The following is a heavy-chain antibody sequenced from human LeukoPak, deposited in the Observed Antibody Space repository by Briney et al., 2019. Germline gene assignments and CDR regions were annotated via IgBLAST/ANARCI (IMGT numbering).Heavy chain of an antibody. CDR1: GFTFSSYE. CDR2: ISSSGSTI. Sequence: PGGSLRLSCAASGFTFSSYEMNWVREAPGKGLEWVSYISSSGSTIYYADSVKGRFTISRDNAKNSLYLQMNSLRAEDTAVYYCARDRTTVTTLDYWGQGTLVTVSS. V-gene: IGHV3-48*03. CDR3: ARDRTTVTTLDY. J-gene: IGHJ4*02. D-gene: IGHD4-11*01.